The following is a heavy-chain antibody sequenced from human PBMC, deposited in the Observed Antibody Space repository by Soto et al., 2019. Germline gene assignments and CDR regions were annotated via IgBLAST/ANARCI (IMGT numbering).Heavy chain of an antibody. J-gene: IGHJ4*02. Sequence: EVQLLESGGGLVQPGGSLRLSCAASGFTFSSYAMSWVRQAPGKGLEWVSAISGSGGSTYYADSVKGRFTISRDNSKNTLYLQMNSLRAEDTAVYYCAKDTPHYYDRERGGGYWGQGTLVTVSS. CDR2: ISGSGGST. CDR3: AKDTPHYYDRERGGGY. D-gene: IGHD3-22*01. V-gene: IGHV3-23*01. CDR1: GFTFSSYA.